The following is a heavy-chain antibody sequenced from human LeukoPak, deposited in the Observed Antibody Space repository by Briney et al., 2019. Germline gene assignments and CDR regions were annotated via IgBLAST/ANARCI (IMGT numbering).Heavy chain of an antibody. Sequence: GGSLRLSCAASGFTVSSNYMRWVRQAPGKGLEWVSVIYSGGSTYYADSVKGRFTISRDNSKNTLYLQMNSLRAEDTAVYYCARDDYGDGYYYYGMDVWGQGTTVTVSS. D-gene: IGHD4-17*01. CDR1: GFTVSSNY. CDR2: IYSGGST. CDR3: ARDDYGDGYYYYGMDV. J-gene: IGHJ6*02. V-gene: IGHV3-53*01.